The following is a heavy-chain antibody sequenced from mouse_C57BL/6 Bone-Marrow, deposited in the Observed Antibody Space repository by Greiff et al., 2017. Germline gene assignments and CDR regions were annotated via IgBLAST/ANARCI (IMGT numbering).Heavy chain of an antibody. D-gene: IGHD2-4*01. CDR1: GYTFTSYW. CDR2: IDPSDSYT. CDR3: ARSRAYYDYDGTWFAY. V-gene: IGHV1-59*01. J-gene: IGHJ3*01. Sequence: VQLQQPGAELVRPGTSVKLSCKASGYTFTSYWLHWVKQRPGQGLEWIGVIDPSDSYTTYNQKFKGKATLTVDPSSSTAYMQLSSLTSEDSAVYYCARSRAYYDYDGTWFAYWGQGTLVTVSA.